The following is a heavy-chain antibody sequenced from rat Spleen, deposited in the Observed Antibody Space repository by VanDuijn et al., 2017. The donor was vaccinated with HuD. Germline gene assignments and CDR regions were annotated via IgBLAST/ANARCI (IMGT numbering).Heavy chain of an antibody. Sequence: EVQLVESGGGLVQSGRSLKLSCVASGFTFSDYGMNWIRQAPGKGLEWVAYISSGSGSIYYADTVKGRLTISRDNAKNTLYLQLSSLRSEDTALYYCARYEVDYVMDAWGQGASVTVSS. CDR1: GFTFSDYG. D-gene: IGHD1-12*02. V-gene: IGHV5-34*01. CDR3: ARYEVDYVMDA. CDR2: ISSGSGSI. J-gene: IGHJ4*01.